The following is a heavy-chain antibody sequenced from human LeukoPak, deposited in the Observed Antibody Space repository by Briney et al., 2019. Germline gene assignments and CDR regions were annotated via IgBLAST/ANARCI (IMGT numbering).Heavy chain of an antibody. J-gene: IGHJ6*02. CDR1: GGSISSYY. CDR2: IYTSGST. CDR3: ARGPQYSYGPDYYYYGMDV. V-gene: IGHV4-4*07. D-gene: IGHD5-18*01. Sequence: SETLSLTCTVPGGSISSYYWSWIRQPAGKGLEWIGRIYTSGSTNYNPSLKSRVTMSVDTSKNQFSLKLSSVTAADTAVCYCARGPQYSYGPDYYYYGMDVWGQGTTVTVSS.